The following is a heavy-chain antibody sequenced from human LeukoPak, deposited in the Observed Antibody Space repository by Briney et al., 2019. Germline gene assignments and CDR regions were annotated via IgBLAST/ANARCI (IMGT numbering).Heavy chain of an antibody. J-gene: IGHJ4*02. CDR3: ATTNAAGGY. CDR1: GFTFSSYA. CDR2: TTGSGGTT. Sequence: HPGGSLRLSCVASGFTFSSYAMTWVRQAPGKGLEWVSTTTGSGGTTYYADSVKGRFTISRDNAKNSLYLQMNNLRAEDTAVYHCATTNAAGGYWGQGTLVTVSS. D-gene: IGHD1-14*01. V-gene: IGHV3-23*01.